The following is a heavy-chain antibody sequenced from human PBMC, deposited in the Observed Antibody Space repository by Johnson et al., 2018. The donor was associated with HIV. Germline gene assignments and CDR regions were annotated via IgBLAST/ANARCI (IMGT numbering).Heavy chain of an antibody. CDR2: ISWDGGST. V-gene: IGHV3-43D*03. CDR3: ARSRWGSTLGALDI. D-gene: IGHD1-26*01. Sequence: VQLVESGGVVVQPGGSLRLSCAASGFTFDDYAMHWVRQAPGKGLEWVSLISWDGGSTYYADSVKGRFTISRENAKNSLYLQMNSLRAGDTAVYYCARSRWGSTLGALDIWGQGTMVTVSS. J-gene: IGHJ3*02. CDR1: GFTFDDYA.